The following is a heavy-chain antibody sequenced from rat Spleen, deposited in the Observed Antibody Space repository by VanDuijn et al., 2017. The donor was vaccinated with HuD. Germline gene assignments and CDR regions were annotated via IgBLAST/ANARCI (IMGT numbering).Heavy chain of an antibody. CDR3: ARHSYGSLAY. J-gene: IGHJ3*01. CDR1: GFTFSNYY. Sequence: EVQLVESGGGLVQPGRSLKLSCAASGFTFSNYYMAWVRQAPTKGLEWVATISYDGSSTYYRDSVKGRFTISRDNAKSTLYLQMDSLRSEDTATYYCARHSYGSLAYWGQGTLVTVSS. CDR2: ISYDGSST. D-gene: IGHD1-7*01. V-gene: IGHV5-17*01.